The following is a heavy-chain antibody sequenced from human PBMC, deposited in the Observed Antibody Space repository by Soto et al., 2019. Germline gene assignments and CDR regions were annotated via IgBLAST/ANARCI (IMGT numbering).Heavy chain of an antibody. V-gene: IGHV3-21*01. CDR1: GFTFSSYS. Sequence: PGGSLRLSCAASGFTFSSYSMNWVRQAPGKGLEWVSSISSSSSYIYYADSVKGRFTISRDNAKNSLYLQMNSLRAEDTAVYYCVREIVATNDYYYYYMDVWGKGTTVTVSS. D-gene: IGHD5-12*01. J-gene: IGHJ6*03. CDR3: VREIVATNDYYYYYMDV. CDR2: ISSSSSYI.